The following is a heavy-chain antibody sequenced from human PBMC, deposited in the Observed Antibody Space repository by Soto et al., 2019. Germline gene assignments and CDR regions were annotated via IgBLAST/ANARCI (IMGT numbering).Heavy chain of an antibody. CDR2: ISGSGGSS. CDR3: AKGRGSSSNVDY. Sequence: EVQLLESGGGLIQPGGSLRLSCVASGFTFRSYAMSWVRRAPGKGLEWVSAISGSGGSSYFADSVRGRFTISRDNSNNTLYLHLNNLRVEDTAKDFCAKGRGSSSNVDYWGPGTLVTASS. CDR1: GFTFRSYA. D-gene: IGHD6-13*01. V-gene: IGHV3-23*01. J-gene: IGHJ4*02.